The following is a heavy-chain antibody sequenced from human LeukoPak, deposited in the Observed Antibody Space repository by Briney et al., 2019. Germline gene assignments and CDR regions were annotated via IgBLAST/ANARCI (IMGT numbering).Heavy chain of an antibody. D-gene: IGHD3-10*01. CDR3: ARASYYYGSGSGPRFDP. J-gene: IGHJ5*02. CDR1: GGSISSSSYY. CDR2: IYTSGST. V-gene: IGHV4-61*02. Sequence: SETLSLTCTASGGSISSSSYYWSWLRQPAGKGLEWIGRIYTSGSTNYNPSLKSRVTMSVDTSKNQFSLKLSSVTAADTAVYYCARASYYYGSGSGPRFDPWGQGTLVTVSS.